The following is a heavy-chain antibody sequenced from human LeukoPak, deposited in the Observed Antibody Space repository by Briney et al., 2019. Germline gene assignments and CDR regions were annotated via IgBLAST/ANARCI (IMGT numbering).Heavy chain of an antibody. J-gene: IGHJ4*02. CDR3: ARGVIAAGGNDFDY. CDR1: GFTFSSYS. D-gene: IGHD6-13*01. CDR2: ISSSSSYI. Sequence: GGSLRLSCAASGFTFSSYSMNWVRQAPGKGLEWVSSISSSSSYIYYADSVKGRFTISRDSAKKSLYLQMNSLRVEDTAVYYCARGVIAAGGNDFDYWGQGTLVTVSS. V-gene: IGHV3-21*01.